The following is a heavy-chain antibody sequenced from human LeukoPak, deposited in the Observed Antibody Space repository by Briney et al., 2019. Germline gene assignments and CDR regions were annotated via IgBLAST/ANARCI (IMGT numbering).Heavy chain of an antibody. D-gene: IGHD6-19*01. CDR3: ARGGIAVALFDY. J-gene: IGHJ4*02. V-gene: IGHV4-59*01. CDR1: GGSISSYY. Sequence: SATLSLTCTVSGGSISSYYWSWIRQPPGKGLEWIGYIYYSGSTNYNPSLKSRVTISVDTSKNQFSLKLSSVTAADTAVYYCARGGIAVALFDYWGQGTLVTVSS. CDR2: IYYSGST.